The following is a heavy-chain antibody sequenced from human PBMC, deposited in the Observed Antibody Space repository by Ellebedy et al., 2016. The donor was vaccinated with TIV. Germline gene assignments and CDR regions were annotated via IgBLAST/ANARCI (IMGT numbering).Heavy chain of an antibody. Sequence: GESLKISCAASRFTFSDTWMTWVRQAPGKGLEWVGHIKSRSDGGTSDYAAPVKGRFTISRDDSRNTLYLQMNSLKTEDTAMYFCTTGFLEWLQVDCWGQGILVTVAS. J-gene: IGHJ4*02. CDR1: RFTFSDTW. CDR3: TTGFLEWLQVDC. CDR2: IKSRSDGGTS. V-gene: IGHV3-15*05. D-gene: IGHD3-3*01.